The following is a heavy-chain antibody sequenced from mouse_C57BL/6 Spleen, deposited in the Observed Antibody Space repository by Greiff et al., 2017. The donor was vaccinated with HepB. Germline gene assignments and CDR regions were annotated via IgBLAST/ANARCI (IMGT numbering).Heavy chain of an antibody. CDR1: GYTFTDYN. J-gene: IGHJ3*01. CDR3: ARSPDYYGSSSWFAY. Sequence: VQLQQSGPELVKPGASVKMSCKASGYTFTDYNMHWVKQSHGKSLEWIGYINPNNGGTSYNQKFKGKATLTVHKSSSTAYMELRSLTSEDSAVYYCARSPDYYGSSSWFAYWGQGTLVTVSA. D-gene: IGHD1-1*01. CDR2: INPNNGGT. V-gene: IGHV1-22*01.